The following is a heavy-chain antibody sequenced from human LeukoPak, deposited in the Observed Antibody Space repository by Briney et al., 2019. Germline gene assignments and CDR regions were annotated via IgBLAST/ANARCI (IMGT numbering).Heavy chain of an antibody. CDR1: GFTFSTYA. CDR3: ATDSRIAAAGTEYYGMDV. D-gene: IGHD6-13*01. V-gene: IGHV3-23*01. CDR2: ITGTSGNI. Sequence: GGSLRLSCAASGFTFSTYAMSWVRQAPGKGLEWVSSITGTSGNIYSADSVRGRFSISRDNSKNMLYLQMNSLRAEDTAVYYCATDSRIAAAGTEYYGMDVWGQGTTVTVSS. J-gene: IGHJ6*02.